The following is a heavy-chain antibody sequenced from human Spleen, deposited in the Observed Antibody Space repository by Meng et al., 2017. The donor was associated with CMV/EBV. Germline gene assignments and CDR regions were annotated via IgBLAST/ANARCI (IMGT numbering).Heavy chain of an antibody. V-gene: IGHV4-61*01. CDR2: IYYSGST. CDR3: ARARDGYTLDY. D-gene: IGHD5-24*01. CDR1: GGSFSSSTHY. J-gene: IGHJ4*02. Sequence: SETLSLTCSVSGGSFSSSTHYCAWIRQPPGKGLEWIGYIYYSGSTNYNPSLKSRVTIPVDTSKNQFSLKLSSVTAADTALYYCARARDGYTLDYWGQGTLVTVSS.